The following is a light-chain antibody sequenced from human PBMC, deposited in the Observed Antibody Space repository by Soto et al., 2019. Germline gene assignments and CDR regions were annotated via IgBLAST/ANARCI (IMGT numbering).Light chain of an antibody. J-gene: IGLJ1*01. CDR3: SSYTSSRTPHHV. CDR2: DVS. Sequence: QSALTQPASVSGSPGQSITISCTGTSSDVGGYNYVSWYQQHPGKAPKVMIYDVSNRPSGVSNRFSGSKSGNTASLTISGLQAEDEADYYCSSYTSSRTPHHVFGTGTKLTVL. CDR1: SSDVGGYNY. V-gene: IGLV2-14*01.